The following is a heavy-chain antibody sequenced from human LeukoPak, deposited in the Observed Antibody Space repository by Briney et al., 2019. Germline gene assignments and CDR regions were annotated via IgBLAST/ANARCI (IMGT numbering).Heavy chain of an antibody. CDR2: ISGDGGST. D-gene: IGHD6-13*01. V-gene: IGHV3-43*02. Sequence: PGGALRLSCSASGFTLDDYAMHWVHQARGKGLEWVSLISGDGGSTYYADSVKGRFTISRDNSKNSLYLQMNSQRTEDTALYYCAKDRYRSSWSPGAFDIWGQGTMVTVSS. CDR1: GFTLDDYA. J-gene: IGHJ3*02. CDR3: AKDRYRSSWSPGAFDI.